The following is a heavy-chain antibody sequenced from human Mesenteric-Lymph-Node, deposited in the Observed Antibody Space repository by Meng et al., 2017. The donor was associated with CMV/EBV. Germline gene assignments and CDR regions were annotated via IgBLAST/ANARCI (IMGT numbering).Heavy chain of an antibody. Sequence: VKVSCKASGYTFTSFGISWVRQAPGQGLEWLGWISTYNGNTNYAQKLQGRVTMTTDTSTSTAYMELRSLISDDTAVYYCAREGQPLRIPGTTWPPFDYWGQGTLVTVSS. J-gene: IGHJ4*02. CDR3: AREGQPLRIPGTTWPPFDY. CDR1: GYTFTSFG. V-gene: IGHV1-18*01. D-gene: IGHD1-14*01. CDR2: ISTYNGNT.